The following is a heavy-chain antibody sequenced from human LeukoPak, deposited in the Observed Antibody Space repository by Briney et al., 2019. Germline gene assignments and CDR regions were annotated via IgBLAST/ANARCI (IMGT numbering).Heavy chain of an antibody. V-gene: IGHV3-53*01. CDR3: IVFGDSNH. Sequence: PGGSLRLSCAASGFTGSHNYMSWVRQAPGKGLEWVSATHSSGGTYYADSVKGRFTISRDTSKNTLYLQINSLNVEDTAVYYCIVFGDSNHWGQGTLVTVSS. J-gene: IGHJ5*02. D-gene: IGHD4-17*01. CDR1: GFTGSHNY. CDR2: THSSGGT.